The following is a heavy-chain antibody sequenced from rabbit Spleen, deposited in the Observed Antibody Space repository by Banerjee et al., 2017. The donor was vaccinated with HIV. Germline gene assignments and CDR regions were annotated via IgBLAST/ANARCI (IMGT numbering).Heavy chain of an antibody. Sequence: QEQLVESGGGLVKPEGSLKLSCTASGFSFSSNYYMCWVRQAPGKGLEWIACINTYTVKSVYASWAKGRITISKTSSTTVTLQMTSLTAADTATYFCTRNFDLWGPGTLVTVS. V-gene: IGHV1S45*01. J-gene: IGHJ4*01. CDR1: GFSFSSNYY. CDR3: TRNFDL. CDR2: INTYTVKS.